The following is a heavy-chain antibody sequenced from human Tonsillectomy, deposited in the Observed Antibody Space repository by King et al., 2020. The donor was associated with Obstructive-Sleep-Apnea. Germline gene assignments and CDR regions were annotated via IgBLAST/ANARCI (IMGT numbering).Heavy chain of an antibody. J-gene: IGHJ3*02. D-gene: IGHD2-15*01. Sequence: VQLVESGGGLVQPGGSLRLSCAASGFTVSDNYMNCVRQAPGKGLEWCSVIYSGGSTYYADSVKGRFTISRDDFKNTLYLQMNSLRAEDTAVYYCARDGGYCSGGSSLRPDVFDIWGQGTLVTVSS. CDR3: ARDGGYCSGGSSLRPDVFDI. CDR1: GFTVSDNY. CDR2: IYSGGST. V-gene: IGHV3-66*01.